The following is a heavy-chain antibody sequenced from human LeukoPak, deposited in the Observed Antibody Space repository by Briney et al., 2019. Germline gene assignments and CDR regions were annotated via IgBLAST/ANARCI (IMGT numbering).Heavy chain of an antibody. CDR3: ARDWAAELVGVFDY. J-gene: IGHJ4*02. CDR2: INADNGNT. V-gene: IGHV1-3*01. Sequence: GASVKVSCKASGYTFTSYAMHWVRQAPGQRLEWMGWINADNGNTKYSQKFQGRVTITRDTSASTAYMELSSLRAEDTAVYYCARDWAAELVGVFDYWGQGTLVTVSS. D-gene: IGHD6-13*01. CDR1: GYTFTSYA.